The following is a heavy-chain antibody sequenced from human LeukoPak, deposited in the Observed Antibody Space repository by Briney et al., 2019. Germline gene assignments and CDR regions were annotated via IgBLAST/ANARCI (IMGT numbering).Heavy chain of an antibody. D-gene: IGHD1-7*01. CDR1: GGSITSGGYY. J-gene: IGHJ6*03. V-gene: IGHV4-31*03. CDR3: ARAEYNWNYRDYYYYMDV. CDR2: IYYSGTT. Sequence: SQTLSLTCTVSGGSITSGGYYWSWIRQLPGKGLEWIGYIYYSGTTSYNPSLKSRLTISLDTSENQFSLKLSSVTAADTAVYYCARAEYNWNYRDYYYYMDVWGKGTTVTVSS.